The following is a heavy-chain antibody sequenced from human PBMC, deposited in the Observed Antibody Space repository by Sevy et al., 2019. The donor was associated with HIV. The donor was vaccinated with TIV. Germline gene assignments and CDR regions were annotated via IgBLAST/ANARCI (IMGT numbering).Heavy chain of an antibody. Sequence: GGSLRLSCAASGFTFKYHGMHWVRQAPGKGLEWLSLISIDGSNKYYADSVKGRFTISRDNAKNTVPVQMNSLRPEDTVTYYCAKDGGNIDIDYWGQGILVTVSS. V-gene: IGHV3-30*18. CDR1: GFTFKYHG. CDR2: ISIDGSNK. D-gene: IGHD2-15*01. CDR3: AKDGGNIDIDY. J-gene: IGHJ4*02.